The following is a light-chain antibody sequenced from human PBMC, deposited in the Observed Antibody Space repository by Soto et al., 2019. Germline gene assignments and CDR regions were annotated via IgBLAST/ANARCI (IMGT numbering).Light chain of an antibody. V-gene: IGLV2-23*02. Sequence: QSALTQPASVSGSPGQSITISCTGTSSDVGSYNLVSWYQQHPGKAPKLMIYEVSKRPSGVSNRFSGSKSGNTASLTISGLQAEAEAYYYCCSYAGSSTYVFGTGTKLTVL. CDR3: CSYAGSSTYV. J-gene: IGLJ1*01. CDR2: EVS. CDR1: SSDVGSYNL.